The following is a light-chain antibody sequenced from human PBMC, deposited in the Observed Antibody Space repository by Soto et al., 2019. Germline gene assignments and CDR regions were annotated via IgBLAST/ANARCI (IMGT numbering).Light chain of an antibody. CDR1: QSISSW. Sequence: DIQMTQSPSTLSASVGDRVTITCRASQSISSWLAWYQQKPGKAPKLLIYDASSLENGVPSRFSGSGSGTEFTLTISSLQPDDFATYYCQQYNSYSPPPFGGGTKVEIK. CDR3: QQYNSYSPPP. CDR2: DAS. V-gene: IGKV1-5*01. J-gene: IGKJ4*01.